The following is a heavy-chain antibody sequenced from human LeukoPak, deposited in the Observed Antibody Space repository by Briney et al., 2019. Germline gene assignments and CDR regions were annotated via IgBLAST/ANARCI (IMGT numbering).Heavy chain of an antibody. D-gene: IGHD1-26*01. Sequence: ASVTVSFKASVYSFTTYDINWVRQANGQGLEWMGWMNLKSGYTGYAQKFQGRVTITRDTSTSTVYMELSSLRSEDTAVYYCARVAGSIDYWGQGTLVTVSS. V-gene: IGHV1-8*03. CDR2: MNLKSGYT. CDR1: VYSFTTYD. J-gene: IGHJ4*02. CDR3: ARVAGSIDY.